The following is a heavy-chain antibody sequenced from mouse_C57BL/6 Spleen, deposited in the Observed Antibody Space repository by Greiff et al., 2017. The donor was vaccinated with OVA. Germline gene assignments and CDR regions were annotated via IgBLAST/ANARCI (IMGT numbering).Heavy chain of an antibody. Sequence: QVQLQQSGAELARPGASVKMSCKASGYTFTSYTMHWVKQRPGQGLEWIGYLNPSSGYTKYNQKFKDKATLTADKSSSTAYMQLSSLTSEDSAVYYCARSGTGTGDYWGQGTTLTVSS. J-gene: IGHJ2*01. CDR2: LNPSSGYT. CDR1: GYTFTSYT. V-gene: IGHV1-4*01. CDR3: ARSGTGTGDY. D-gene: IGHD4-1*01.